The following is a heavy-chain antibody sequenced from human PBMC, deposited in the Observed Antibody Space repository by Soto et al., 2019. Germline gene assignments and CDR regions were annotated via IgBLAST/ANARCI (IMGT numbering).Heavy chain of an antibody. D-gene: IGHD2-15*01. CDR1: GGSISSGTYY. CDR3: ARDSDYCTGGSCYGNFDF. V-gene: IGHV4-31*03. J-gene: IGHJ4*02. CDR2: ISHSGRT. Sequence: QVQLQESGPGLVKPSQTLSLTCTVSGGSISSGTYYWTWVRQSPGEGLEWIGFISHSGRTYYNPSLKSRAAISVDTSENQFSLRLSSVTAADTAVYFCARDSDYCTGGSCYGNFDFWGQGTLVTVSS.